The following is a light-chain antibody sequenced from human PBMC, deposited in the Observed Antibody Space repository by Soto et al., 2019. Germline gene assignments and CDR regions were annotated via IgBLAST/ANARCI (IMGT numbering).Light chain of an antibody. CDR3: QQYYNTPLA. Sequence: DIVMTQSPDSLAVSLGESATVNCKSSQSVFFSSNNKNYLAWYQQKPGQPPKLLIYWASTRESGVPDRFSGSGSGTDFTLTISSLQAEDVAVYYCQQYYNTPLAFGQGTKVDIK. V-gene: IGKV4-1*01. CDR1: QSVFFSSNNKNY. CDR2: WAS. J-gene: IGKJ1*01.